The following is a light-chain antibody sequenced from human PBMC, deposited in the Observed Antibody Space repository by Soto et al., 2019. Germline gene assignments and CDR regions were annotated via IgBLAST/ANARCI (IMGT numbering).Light chain of an antibody. CDR2: EGS. V-gene: IGLV2-23*01. CDR3: CSYAGSYV. J-gene: IGLJ1*01. Sequence: VLTHPASGTGSPVQSITISCTGTSSDVGSYNLVSWYQQHPGKAPKLMIYEGSKRPSGVSNRFSGSKSGNTASLTISGLQAEDEADYYCCSYAGSYVFGTGTKVTVL. CDR1: SSDVGSYNL.